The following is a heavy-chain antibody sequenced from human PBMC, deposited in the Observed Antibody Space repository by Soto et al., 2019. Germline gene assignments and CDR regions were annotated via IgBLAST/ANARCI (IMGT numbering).Heavy chain of an antibody. CDR3: ARDPGASSFDF. CDR2: INTSNDNK. D-gene: IGHD3-10*01. Sequence: ASVKVSCKASGYTFTNYGISWVRQAPGEGLEWVGWINTSNDNKLYAQKLQGRLTLTTDTSTSTAYMDLTTLRSDDTAVYFCARDPGASSFDFWAQGTLVTVSS. J-gene: IGHJ4*02. V-gene: IGHV1-18*01. CDR1: GYTFTNYG.